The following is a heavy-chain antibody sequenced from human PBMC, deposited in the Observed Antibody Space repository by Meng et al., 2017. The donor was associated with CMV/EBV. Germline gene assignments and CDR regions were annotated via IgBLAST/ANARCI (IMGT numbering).Heavy chain of an antibody. J-gene: IGHJ4*02. D-gene: IGHD3-3*01. CDR2: ISAYNGNT. CDR3: ARGLKATYDFCSGYYYFDY. CDR1: GYTFTSYG. Sequence: ASVKVSCKASGYTFTSYGISWVRQAPGQGLEWMGWISAYNGNTNYAQKLQGRVTMTTDTSTSTAYMELRSLGSDDPAVYYCARGLKATYDFCSGYYYFDYWGQGTLVTVSS. V-gene: IGHV1-18*01.